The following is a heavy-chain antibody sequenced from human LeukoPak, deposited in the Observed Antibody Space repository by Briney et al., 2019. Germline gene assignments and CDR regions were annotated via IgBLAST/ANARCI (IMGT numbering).Heavy chain of an antibody. D-gene: IGHD2-21*01. J-gene: IGHJ4*02. CDR2: IRRKTDGETT. Sequence: GGSLRLSCAASGFTFSNVWMSWVRQVPGKGLEWVGRIRRKTDGETTDHAAPAKGRFTISRDDSKNTLYLQMNSLKTEDTAVYYCVTDLVIKGYFDYWGQGALVTVSS. V-gene: IGHV3-15*01. CDR1: GFTFSNVW. CDR3: VTDLVIKGYFDY.